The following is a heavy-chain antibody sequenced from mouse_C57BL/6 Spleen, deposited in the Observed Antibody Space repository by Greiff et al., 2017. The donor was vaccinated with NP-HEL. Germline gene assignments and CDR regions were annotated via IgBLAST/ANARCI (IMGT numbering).Heavy chain of an antibody. Sequence: EVKLEESGGGLVKPGGSLKLSCAASGFTFSSYAMSWVRQTPEKRLEWVATISDGGSYTYYPDNVKGRFTISRDNAKNNLYLQMSHLKSEDTAMYYCARDRGVITTSYYYAMDYWGQGTSVTVSS. D-gene: IGHD2-4*01. CDR1: GFTFSSYA. V-gene: IGHV5-4*01. J-gene: IGHJ4*01. CDR3: ARDRGVITTSYYYAMDY. CDR2: ISDGGSYT.